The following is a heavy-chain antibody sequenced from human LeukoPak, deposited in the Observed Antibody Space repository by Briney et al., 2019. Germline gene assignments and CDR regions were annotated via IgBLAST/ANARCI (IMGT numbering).Heavy chain of an antibody. CDR3: ARAPWEVLDNFDY. J-gene: IGHJ4*02. D-gene: IGHD1-26*01. Sequence: ASVKVSCKASGNTFTSYDINWVRQATGQGLEWMGWMNPNSGNTGYAQKFQGRVTMTRNTSISTAYMELSSLRSDDTAVYYCARAPWEVLDNFDYWGQGTLVTVSS. CDR1: GNTFTSYD. CDR2: MNPNSGNT. V-gene: IGHV1-8*01.